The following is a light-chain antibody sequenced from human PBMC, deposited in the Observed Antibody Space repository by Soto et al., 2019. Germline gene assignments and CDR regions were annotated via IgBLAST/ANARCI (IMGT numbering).Light chain of an antibody. Sequence: QTVVTQEPSFSVSPGGTVTLTCGLSSGSVSTNYYPSWYQQTPGQAPRTLIYSTNTRSSGVPDRFSGSILGNKAALTITGAQADDESDYYCVLHIGSGISVFGGGTKVTVL. V-gene: IGLV8-61*01. CDR2: STN. CDR1: SGSVSTNYY. CDR3: VLHIGSGISV. J-gene: IGLJ2*01.